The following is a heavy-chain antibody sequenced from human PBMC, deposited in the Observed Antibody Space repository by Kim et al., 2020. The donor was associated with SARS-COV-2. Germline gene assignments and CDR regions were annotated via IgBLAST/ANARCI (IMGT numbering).Heavy chain of an antibody. D-gene: IGHD2-2*02. J-gene: IGHJ6*02. CDR1: GFTFSSHA. CDR3: ARGNSASCYSAMDV. CDR2: IGGSGDST. V-gene: IGHV3-23*01. Sequence: GSLRLSCAASGFTFSSHAITWVRQAPGKGLEWVSCIGGSGDSTFYAGPVKGRFTISRDNSENTLYLQTNSLRVEDTAVYYCARGNSASCYSAMDVWGQGTTVTVSS.